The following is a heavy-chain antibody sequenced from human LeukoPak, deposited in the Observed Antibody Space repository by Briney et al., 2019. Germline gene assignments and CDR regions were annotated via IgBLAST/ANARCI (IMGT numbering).Heavy chain of an antibody. V-gene: IGHV3-11*01. CDR1: GFTFSDYY. CDR3: ARAPGVGTTTD. CDR2: ISSSGHTI. D-gene: IGHD1-26*01. Sequence: GGSLRLSCAASGFTFSDYYMSWIRQAPGKGLEWVSYISSSGHTIYYADSMKGRFTISRDNAKNSLYLQVNSLRAEDTAVYYCARAPGVGTTTDWGQGTLVTVSS. J-gene: IGHJ4*02.